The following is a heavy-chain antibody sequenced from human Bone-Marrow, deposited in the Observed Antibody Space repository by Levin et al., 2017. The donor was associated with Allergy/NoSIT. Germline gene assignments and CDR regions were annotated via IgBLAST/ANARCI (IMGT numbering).Heavy chain of an antibody. CDR2: VHTSGRS. V-gene: IGHV4-4*08. J-gene: IGHJ2*01. Sequence: SQTLSLTCTVSGGPFNSYYLTWIRQPPGKGLEWIGNVHTSGRSRSNPSLKSRVTISVDMSMNQFSLQLNSLTAADTAVYYCARGTGSSGYYQDWYFDLWGRGTLVTVSS. CDR1: GGPFNSYY. CDR3: ARGTGSSGYYQDWYFDL. D-gene: IGHD3-22*01.